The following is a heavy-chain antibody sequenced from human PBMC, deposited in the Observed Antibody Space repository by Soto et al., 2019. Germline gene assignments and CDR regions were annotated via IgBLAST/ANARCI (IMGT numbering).Heavy chain of an antibody. V-gene: IGHV4-4*02. Sequence: QVQLQESGPGLVKPSGTLSLTCAVSSGSISGSNWWSWVRQPPGRGLEWIGEIYHSGSTNYNPSLESRVTISVDKSKYQFSRKLSSVTAADTAVYYCASSPPVRRSSSGWYFDYWGQGTLVTVSS. CDR2: IYHSGST. J-gene: IGHJ4*02. D-gene: IGHD6-19*01. CDR1: SGSISGSNW. CDR3: ASSPPVRRSSSGWYFDY.